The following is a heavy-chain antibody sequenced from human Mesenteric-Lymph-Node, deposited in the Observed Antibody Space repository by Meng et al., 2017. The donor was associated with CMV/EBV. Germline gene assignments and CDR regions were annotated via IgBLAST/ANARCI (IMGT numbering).Heavy chain of an antibody. D-gene: IGHD5-24*01. Sequence: GESLKISCAASGFTLTTYAMNWVRQAPGRGLEWVSSITDSANYIYYADSVRGRFTNSRDNAKNSLYLHMTSLRAEDTAVYYCARGRFDPWGQGTLVTVSS. CDR2: ITDSANYI. J-gene: IGHJ5*02. CDR3: ARGRFDP. V-gene: IGHV3-21*06. CDR1: GFTLTTYA.